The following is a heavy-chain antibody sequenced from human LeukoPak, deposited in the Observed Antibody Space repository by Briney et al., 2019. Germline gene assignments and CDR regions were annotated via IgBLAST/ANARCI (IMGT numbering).Heavy chain of an antibody. CDR2: IIPIFGTA. J-gene: IGHJ4*02. CDR3: ARDTRDGYNFPY. V-gene: IGHV1-69*05. D-gene: IGHD5-24*01. CDR1: GGTFSSYA. Sequence: ASVKVSCKASGGTFSSYAISWVRQAPGQGLEWMGRIIPIFGTANYAQKFQGRVTITTDESTSTAYMELSSLRSDDTAVYYCARDTRDGYNFPYWGQGTLVTVSS.